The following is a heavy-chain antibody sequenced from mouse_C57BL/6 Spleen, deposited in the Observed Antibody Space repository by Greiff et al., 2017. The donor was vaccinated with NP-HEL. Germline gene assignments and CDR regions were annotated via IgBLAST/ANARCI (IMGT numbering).Heavy chain of an antibody. CDR1: GYTFTSYW. CDR3: ARNDGYSPGLPY. Sequence: QVQLQQPGAELVMPGASVKLSCKASGYTFTSYWMHWVKQRPGQGLEWIGEIDPSDSYTNYNQKFKGKSTLTVDKSSSTAYMQLSSLTSEDSAVYYCARNDGYSPGLPYWGQGTLVTVSA. V-gene: IGHV1-69*01. D-gene: IGHD2-3*01. J-gene: IGHJ3*01. CDR2: IDPSDSYT.